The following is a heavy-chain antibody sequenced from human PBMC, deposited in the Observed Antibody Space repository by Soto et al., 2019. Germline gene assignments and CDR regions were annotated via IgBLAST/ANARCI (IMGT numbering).Heavy chain of an antibody. D-gene: IGHD2-2*02. CDR3: VLGYCSSTSCYTPDY. Sequence: PSETLSLTCTVSGGSISSSSYYWGWIRQPPGKGLEWIGSIYYSGSTYYNPSLKSRVTISVDTSKNQFSLKLSSVTAADTAVYYCVLGYCSSTSCYTPDYWGQGTLVTVSS. J-gene: IGHJ4*02. CDR1: GGSISSSSYY. V-gene: IGHV4-39*01. CDR2: IYYSGST.